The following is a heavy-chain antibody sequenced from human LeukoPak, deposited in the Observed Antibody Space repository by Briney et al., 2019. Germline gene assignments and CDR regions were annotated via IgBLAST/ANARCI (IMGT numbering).Heavy chain of an antibody. J-gene: IGHJ6*02. CDR1: GYTFTGYY. V-gene: IGHV1-2*04. CDR3: ARAGGYEPYYYYYYGMDV. Sequence: ASVKVSCKASGYTFTGYYMHWVRQAPGQGLEWMGWINPNSGGTNYAQNFQGWVTMTRDTSISTAYMELSRLRSDDTAVYYCARAGGYEPYYYYYYGMDVWGQGTTVTVSS. D-gene: IGHD5-12*01. CDR2: INPNSGGT.